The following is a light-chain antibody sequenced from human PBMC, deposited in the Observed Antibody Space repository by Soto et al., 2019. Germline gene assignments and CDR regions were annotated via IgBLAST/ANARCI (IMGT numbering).Light chain of an antibody. CDR1: QGISSD. CDR2: AAS. CDR3: QQFKSYPIT. J-gene: IGKJ5*01. Sequence: DIQLTQSPSLLSASLGDRVTITCRASQGISSDLAGYHQNPGKAPNLLLFAASTLQNGVPSTFSGSGSGTEFTLTTSSLQPEDFGTYYCQQFKSYPITFGQGTRLEIK. V-gene: IGKV1-9*01.